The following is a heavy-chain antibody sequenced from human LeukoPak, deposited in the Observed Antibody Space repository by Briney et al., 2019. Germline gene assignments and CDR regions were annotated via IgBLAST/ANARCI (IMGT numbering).Heavy chain of an antibody. CDR3: ARDRYYYDSNGYYDDY. J-gene: IGHJ4*02. CDR2: ISSSSSTI. Sequence: PGGSLRLSCAASGFTFSSYSMNWVRQAPGKGLEWVSYISSSSSTIYYADSVKGRFTISRDNAKNSLYLQMNSLRDEDTAVYYCARDRYYYDSNGYYDDYWGQGTLVTVSS. D-gene: IGHD3-22*01. V-gene: IGHV3-48*02. CDR1: GFTFSSYS.